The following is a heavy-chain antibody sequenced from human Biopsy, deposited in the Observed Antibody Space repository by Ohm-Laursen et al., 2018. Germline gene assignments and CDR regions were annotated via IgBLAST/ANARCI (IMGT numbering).Heavy chain of an antibody. Sequence: GSLRLSCTASGFTFSDGITCVRQAPGQGLEWVSSITTDSGRIFYADSVRGRFTISRDNSKNTLYLQMNSLRAEDTAEYYCARHLRYNDYWGQGTLVTVSS. V-gene: IGHV3-23*01. J-gene: IGHJ4*02. CDR2: ITTDSGRI. CDR3: ARHLRYNDY. D-gene: IGHD3-9*01. CDR1: GFTFSDG.